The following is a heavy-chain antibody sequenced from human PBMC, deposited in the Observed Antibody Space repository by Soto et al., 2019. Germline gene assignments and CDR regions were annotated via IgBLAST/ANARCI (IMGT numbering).Heavy chain of an antibody. J-gene: IGHJ3*02. V-gene: IGHV4-38-2*02. D-gene: IGHD1-7*01. CDR2: FYHGGSI. Sequence: SETLSLTCTVSGYSISSDYYWGWIRQPPGKGLGWIGSFYHGGSIYYTPSLKSRVTISEDTSKNQFSLNLRSVTAADTAVYYCASFELQRGRQAIWCVFDMCAHGIMV. CDR1: GYSISSDYY. CDR3: ASFELQRGRQAIWCVFDM.